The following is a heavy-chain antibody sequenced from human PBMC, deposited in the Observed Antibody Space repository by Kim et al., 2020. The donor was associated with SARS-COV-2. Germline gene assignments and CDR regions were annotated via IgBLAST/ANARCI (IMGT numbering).Heavy chain of an antibody. D-gene: IGHD6-13*01. CDR2: IKSDGSDT. J-gene: IGHJ5*02. CDR1: GFTFSSYW. Sequence: GGSLRLSCEASGFTFSSYWMNWVRQGPGKGLVWVSRIKSDGSDTHYADSVKVRFTISRDNAKNTLHLQLNSLGVEDTAIYYCARGSFQQGFDPWGQGTLVTVSS. V-gene: IGHV3-74*01. CDR3: ARGSFQQGFDP.